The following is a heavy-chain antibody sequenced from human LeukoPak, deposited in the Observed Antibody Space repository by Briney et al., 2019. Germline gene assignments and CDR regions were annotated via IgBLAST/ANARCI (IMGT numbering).Heavy chain of an antibody. J-gene: IGHJ3*02. CDR1: GYTFTGYY. D-gene: IGHD6-19*01. CDR2: INPNSGGT. V-gene: IGHV1-2*02. CDR3: ARETIRAGRYAFDI. Sequence: ASVTVSSTASGYTFTGYYMHWVRQAPGQGLEWMGWINPNSGGTNYAQKSHGRVTMTRDTSISTAYMELSSLRSEDTAVYYCARETIRAGRYAFDIWGQGTMVTVSS.